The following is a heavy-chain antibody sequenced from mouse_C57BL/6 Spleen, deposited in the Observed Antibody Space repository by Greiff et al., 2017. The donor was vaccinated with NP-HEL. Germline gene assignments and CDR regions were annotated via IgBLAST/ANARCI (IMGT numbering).Heavy chain of an antibody. CDR1: GYTFTSYW. J-gene: IGHJ4*01. CDR3: ARSLIDCDYDDYAMDD. D-gene: IGHD2-4*01. Sequence: QVQLQQPGAELVKPGASVKLSCKASGYTFTSYWMHWVKQRPGQGLEWIGMIHPNSGSTNYNEKFKSKATLTVAKSSSPAYMQLSSLTSEDSAVYYCARSLIDCDYDDYAMDDWGQGTSVTVSS. CDR2: IHPNSGST. V-gene: IGHV1-64*01.